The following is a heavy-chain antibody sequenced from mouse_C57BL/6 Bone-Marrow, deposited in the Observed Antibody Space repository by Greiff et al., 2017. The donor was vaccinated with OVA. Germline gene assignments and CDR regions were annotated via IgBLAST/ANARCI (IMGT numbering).Heavy chain of an antibody. Sequence: VTLVESGGCLVQPGGSLTLSCASSGFPFSDYCLPLVRPAPRKVPEWVAFISNLAYSIYYADTVTGRFPISRENAKNTLYLEMSSLRSEDTAMYYCARRRYYYAMDYWGQGTSVTVSS. J-gene: IGHJ4*01. CDR2: ISNLAYSI. V-gene: IGHV5-15*01. CDR1: GFPFSDYC. CDR3: ARRRYYYAMDY.